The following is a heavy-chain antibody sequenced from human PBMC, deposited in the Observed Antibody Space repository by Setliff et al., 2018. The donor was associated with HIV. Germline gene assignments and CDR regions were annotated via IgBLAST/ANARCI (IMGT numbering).Heavy chain of an antibody. Sequence: SETLSLTCSISGGSIISGGYYWSWIRQHPEKGLEWIGYIYFTGRTYYNPSLKSRVSISVDTSKDQFSLNLKSVTAADTATYYCARDLTSNSNCFDPWCQGIPVTVSS. V-gene: IGHV4-31*03. J-gene: IGHJ5*02. CDR2: IYFTGRT. D-gene: IGHD4-4*01. CDR3: ARDLTSNSNCFDP. CDR1: GGSIISGGYY.